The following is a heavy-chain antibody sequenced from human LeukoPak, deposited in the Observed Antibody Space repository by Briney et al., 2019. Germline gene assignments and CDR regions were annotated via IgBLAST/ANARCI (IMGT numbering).Heavy chain of an antibody. J-gene: IGHJ4*02. CDR1: GDSVSSNSAA. V-gene: IGHV6-1*01. CDR2: TYYRSKWYN. CDR3: ARDLDYVWGSYRRPFDY. Sequence: SQTLSLTCAISGDSVSSNSAAWNWIRQSPSRGLEWLGRTYYRSKWYNDYAVSVKSRITINPDTSKNQFSLQLNSVTPEDTAVYYCARDLDYVWGSYRRPFDYWGQGTLVTVSS. D-gene: IGHD3-16*02.